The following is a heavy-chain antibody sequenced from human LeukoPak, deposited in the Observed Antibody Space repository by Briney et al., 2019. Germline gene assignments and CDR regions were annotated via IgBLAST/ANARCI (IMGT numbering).Heavy chain of an antibody. J-gene: IGHJ4*02. CDR3: ARYDGYNLNFDY. V-gene: IGHV4-61*02. CDR2: IYASGST. Sequence: PSETLSLTCTVSGGAISSGNYYWSWIRQPAGKVLERIGRIYASGSTNYNPSLKSRVTISVDTSKNQFSLKRSSVTAADTAVYYWARYDGYNLNFDYWGQGTLVTVSS. D-gene: IGHD5-24*01. CDR1: GGAISSGNYY.